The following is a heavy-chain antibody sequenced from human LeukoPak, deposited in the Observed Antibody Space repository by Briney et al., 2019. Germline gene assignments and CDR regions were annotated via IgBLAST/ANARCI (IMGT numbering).Heavy chain of an antibody. D-gene: IGHD3-9*01. Sequence: GGSLRLSCAASGFTFDDYGMSWVRHAPGKGLEWVSGINWNGGSTGYADSVKGRFTISRDNAKNSLYLQMNSLRAEDTALYHCARDNDILTGYPHAFDIWGQGTMVTVSS. CDR2: INWNGGST. CDR3: ARDNDILTGYPHAFDI. CDR1: GFTFDDYG. V-gene: IGHV3-20*01. J-gene: IGHJ3*02.